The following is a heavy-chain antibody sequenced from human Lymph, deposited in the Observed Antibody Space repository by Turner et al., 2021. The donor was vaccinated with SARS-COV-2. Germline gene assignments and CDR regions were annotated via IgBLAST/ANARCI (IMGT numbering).Heavy chain of an antibody. CDR1: GGSISSYY. D-gene: IGHD6-19*01. Sequence: QVQLQESGPGLVTSETLSLTCTVSGGSISSYYWSWIRQPPGKGLEWIGYIYYSGSTNYNPSLKSRVTISLDTSKNQFSLKLSSVTAADTAVYYCARDRAITVAGTEYVYYYGMDVWGHGTTVTVSS. V-gene: IGHV4-59*01. CDR2: IYYSGST. CDR3: ARDRAITVAGTEYVYYYGMDV. J-gene: IGHJ6*02.